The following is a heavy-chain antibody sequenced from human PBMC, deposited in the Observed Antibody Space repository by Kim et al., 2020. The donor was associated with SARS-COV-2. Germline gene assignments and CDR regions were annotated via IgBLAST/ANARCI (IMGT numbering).Heavy chain of an antibody. CDR2: ISYDGGDK. CDR3: AIDVWGVGVGLGIVVIGIYYGMDI. J-gene: IGHJ6*02. V-gene: IGHV3-30*03. CDR1: GFTFSSYG. Sequence: GGSLRLSCAASGFTFSSYGVHWVRQVPGKGMEWVAVISYDGGDKYYTDSVKGRFTISREDSKNTLYLQMNSLRPEDTAVYYCAIDVWGVGVGLGIVVIGIYYGMDIWGQGTTVTVSS. D-gene: IGHD1-26*01.